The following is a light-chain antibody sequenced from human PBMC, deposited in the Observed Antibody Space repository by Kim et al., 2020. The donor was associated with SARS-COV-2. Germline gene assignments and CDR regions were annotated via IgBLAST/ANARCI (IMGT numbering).Light chain of an antibody. J-gene: IGKJ4*01. CDR3: QQYGSSPLT. CDR1: QSVSSGY. Sequence: APRESAALSCRASQSVSSGYLAWYQQKAGQAPRLLIYATSSRATGIPDRFSGSGSGTGFALTISRLVPEDFAIYYCQQYGSSPLTFGGGTKVDIK. CDR2: ATS. V-gene: IGKV3-20*01.